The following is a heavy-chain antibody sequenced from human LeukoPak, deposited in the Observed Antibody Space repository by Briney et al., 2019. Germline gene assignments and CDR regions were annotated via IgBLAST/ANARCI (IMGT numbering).Heavy chain of an antibody. CDR1: GGSLSSYY. D-gene: IGHD3-3*01. J-gene: IGHJ4*02. V-gene: IGHV4-59*12. CDR3: ARDYDFWSGYYSD. CDR2: IYYSGST. Sequence: SETRSLTCTVSGGSLSSYYWSWIRQPPGKGLEWIGYIYYSGSTNYNPSLKSRVTMSVDTSKNQFSLKLSSVTAADTAVYYCARDYDFWSGYYSDWGQGTLVTVSS.